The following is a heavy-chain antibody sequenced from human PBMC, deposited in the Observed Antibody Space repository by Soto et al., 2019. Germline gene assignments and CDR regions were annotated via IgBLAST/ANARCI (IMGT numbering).Heavy chain of an antibody. Sequence: GGSLRLSCAASGFTFTNAWMNWVRQAPGKGLEWVGRIKSKVDGGTIEYAAPVKGRFTISRDDSENTLYLQMDSLKTEDTAVYYCTTYPKGYSDHWGQGTLVTVSS. J-gene: IGHJ4*02. CDR3: TTYPKGYSDH. CDR1: GFTFTNAW. CDR2: IKSKVDGGTI. V-gene: IGHV3-15*01.